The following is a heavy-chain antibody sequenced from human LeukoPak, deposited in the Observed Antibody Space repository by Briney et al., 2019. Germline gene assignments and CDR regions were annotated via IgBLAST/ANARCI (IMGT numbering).Heavy chain of an antibody. D-gene: IGHD1-26*01. CDR1: GFTFNNAW. CDR2: IKSHTDGGTT. V-gene: IGHV3-15*07. J-gene: IGHJ6*02. Sequence: PGGSLRLSCAASGFTFNNAWMNWVRQAPGKGLEWVGRIKSHTDGGTTDYNAPVKGRFTISRDDSKNTLYLQMNSLRIEDTAVYYCTTDRWELLETYYYYGMDVWGQGTTVTVSS. CDR3: TTDRWELLETYYYYGMDV.